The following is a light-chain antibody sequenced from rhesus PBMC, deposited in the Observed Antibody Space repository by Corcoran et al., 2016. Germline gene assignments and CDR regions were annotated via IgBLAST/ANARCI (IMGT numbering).Light chain of an antibody. CDR1: QGISSW. J-gene: IGKJ1*01. CDR2: KAS. V-gene: IGKV1-21*01. CDR3: QQHNNYPPT. Sequence: DIQMTQSPSSLSASVGERVPITCRASQGISSWLAWYQQKPGKATKLLIYKASSLKRGGPSRLSGSGSVTDFTLTISSLQPEDFATYYCQQHNNYPPTFGQGTKVEIK.